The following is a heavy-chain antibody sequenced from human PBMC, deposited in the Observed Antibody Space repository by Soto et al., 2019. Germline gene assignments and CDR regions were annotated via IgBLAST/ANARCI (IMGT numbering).Heavy chain of an antibody. CDR2: TYYRSTWYN. CDR3: ARGNRGFNM. D-gene: IGHD3-16*02. Sequence: QVQLQQSGPGLVKTSQTLSLTCAISGAGVSSNSAAWSWIRQSPSRGLEWLGRTYYRSTWYNDYAVSVRSRITINPDTSKNQFSLQLNSVTPEDTAVYYCARGNRGFNMWGQGTMVIVSS. V-gene: IGHV6-1*01. CDR1: GAGVSSNSAA. J-gene: IGHJ3*02.